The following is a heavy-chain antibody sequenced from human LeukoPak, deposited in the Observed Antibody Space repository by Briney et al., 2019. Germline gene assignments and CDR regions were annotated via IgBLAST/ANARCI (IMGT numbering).Heavy chain of an antibody. Sequence: GGSLRLSCAASGFTFSSHWMHWVRQAPGKGLVWVSRIKSDGSSTSYADSVKGRFTISRDSSKNTLYLQMNSLKAEDTAVYYCAKARRGVVPDNFDYWGQGTLVTVSS. CDR1: GFTFSSHW. CDR2: IKSDGSST. V-gene: IGHV3-74*01. D-gene: IGHD2-15*01. J-gene: IGHJ4*02. CDR3: AKARRGVVPDNFDY.